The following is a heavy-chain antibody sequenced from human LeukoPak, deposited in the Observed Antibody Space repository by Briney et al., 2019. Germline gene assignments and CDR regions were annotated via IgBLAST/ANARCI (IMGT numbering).Heavy chain of an antibody. D-gene: IGHD2-8*02. CDR3: AKSRLVVTVDYMDV. V-gene: IGHV3-30*02. CDR2: IRYDGSNK. CDR1: GFTFSSYG. Sequence: GGSLRLSCAASGFTFSSYGMHWVRQAPGKGLEWVAFIRYDGSNKYYADSVKGRFTISRDNSKNTLHLQMNGLRAEDTAVYYCAKSRLVVTVDYMDVWGKGTTVTVSS. J-gene: IGHJ6*03.